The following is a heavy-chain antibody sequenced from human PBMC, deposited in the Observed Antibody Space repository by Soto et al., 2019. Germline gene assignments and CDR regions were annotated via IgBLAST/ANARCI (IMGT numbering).Heavy chain of an antibody. CDR1: GYTLTGYS. Sequence: QVQLVQSGAEVKKPGASVKVSCKASGYTLTGYSVGWVRQAPGQGLEWMGWISAYSGDTYYAQRFQDRLTMTTDASTSTAYMELTSLRSDDTAVYYCARPSGSYGDYAWSLKYWGQGTLVTVSS. CDR2: ISAYSGDT. D-gene: IGHD4-17*01. V-gene: IGHV1-18*01. CDR3: ARPSGSYGDYAWSLKY. J-gene: IGHJ4*02.